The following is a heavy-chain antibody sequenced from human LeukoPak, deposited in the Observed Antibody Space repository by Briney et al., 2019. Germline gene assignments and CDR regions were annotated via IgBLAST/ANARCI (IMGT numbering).Heavy chain of an antibody. CDR2: INPSGGST. D-gene: IGHD6-19*01. J-gene: IGHJ4*02. CDR3: ARELHSSGYYYFDF. Sequence: PSASVKVSCKASGYTFTNYYIHWVRQAPGQGLEWMGVINPSGGSTTYAQKFQGRVTMTRDTSTSSVYMELCSLRFEDTAVYYCARELHSSGYYYFDFWGQGTLVTVSS. CDR1: GYTFTNYY. V-gene: IGHV1-46*01.